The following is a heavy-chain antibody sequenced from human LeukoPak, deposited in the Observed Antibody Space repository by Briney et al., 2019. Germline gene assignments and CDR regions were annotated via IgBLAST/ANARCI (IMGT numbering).Heavy chain of an antibody. Sequence: SETLSLTCTVSTGSLSSYYWNWIRQPPGKGLEWIGYIYYTGSTKYNPSFESRVTISVDTSKNQFSLKLSSVTAADTAVYYCARRRAAVGYDTFVIWGQGTMVTVSS. D-gene: IGHD6-13*01. CDR2: IYYTGST. V-gene: IGHV4-59*08. CDR3: ARRRAAVGYDTFVI. CDR1: TGSLSSYY. J-gene: IGHJ3*02.